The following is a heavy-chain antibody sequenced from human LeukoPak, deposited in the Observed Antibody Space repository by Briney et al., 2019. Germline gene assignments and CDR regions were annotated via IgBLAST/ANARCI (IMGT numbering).Heavy chain of an antibody. D-gene: IGHD3-3*01. CDR3: AVVSIFGVVIITADAFDI. CDR1: GGTFSSYA. CDR2: IIPIFGTA. V-gene: IGHV1-69*05. Sequence: ASVKVSCKASGGTFSSYAISWVRRAPGQGLEWMGGIIPIFGTANYAQKFQGRVTITTDESTSTAYMELSSLRSEDTAVYYCAVVSIFGVVIITADAFDIWGQGTMVTVSS. J-gene: IGHJ3*02.